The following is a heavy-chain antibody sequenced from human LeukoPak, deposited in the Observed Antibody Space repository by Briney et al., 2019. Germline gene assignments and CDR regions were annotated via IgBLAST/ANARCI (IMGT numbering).Heavy chain of an antibody. J-gene: IGHJ4*02. Sequence: SQTLSLTCAISGDSVSTNSAVWNWIRQSPSRGLEWLGRTYYKSKWYNNYAVSVKSRITINPDTSKNQFSLHLSSVTPKDTAVYYCARGDIALDYWGQGAPVTVSS. CDR3: ARGDIALDY. CDR2: TYYKSKWYN. D-gene: IGHD5-12*01. V-gene: IGHV6-1*01. CDR1: GDSVSTNSAV.